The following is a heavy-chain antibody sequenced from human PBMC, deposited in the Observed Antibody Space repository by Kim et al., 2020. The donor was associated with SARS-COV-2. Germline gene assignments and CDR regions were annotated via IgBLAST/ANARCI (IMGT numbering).Heavy chain of an antibody. V-gene: IGHV4-39*01. J-gene: IGHJ4*02. Sequence: SETLSLTCTVSGGSISSSSYYWGWIRQPPGKGLEWIGSIYYSGSTYYNPSLKSRVTISVDTSKKQFSLKLSSVTAADTAVYYCARLKQWLDLGMPFDYWGQGTLVTVSS. D-gene: IGHD6-19*01. CDR1: GGSISSSSYY. CDR3: ARLKQWLDLGMPFDY. CDR2: IYYSGST.